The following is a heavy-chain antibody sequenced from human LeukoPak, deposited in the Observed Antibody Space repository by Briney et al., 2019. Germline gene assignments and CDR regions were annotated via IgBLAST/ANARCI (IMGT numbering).Heavy chain of an antibody. CDR2: MYYSGST. D-gene: IGHD6-6*01. J-gene: IGHJ4*02. CDR3: ARHDTSSYPEHFDY. V-gene: IGHV4-39*01. Sequence: SETLSLTCTVSGGSMSSSSFYWGWIRQPPGKGLEWIGSMYYSGSTYYNPSLKSRVTTSVDTSKNQFSLKLSSVTAADTAVYYRARHDTSSYPEHFDYWGQGTLVTVSS. CDR1: GGSMSSSSFY.